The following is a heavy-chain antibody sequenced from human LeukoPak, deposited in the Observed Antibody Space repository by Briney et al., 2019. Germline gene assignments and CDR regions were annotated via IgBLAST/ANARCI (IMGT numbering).Heavy chain of an antibody. V-gene: IGHV1-2*02. CDR1: GYTFTCYY. J-gene: IGHJ4*02. Sequence: ASVKVSCQASGYTFTCYYMHWVRPAPGQGLEWMGWINPNSGGTNYAQKFQGRVTMTMDTSISTAYMELSTLRSEDTAVYYCARVRYDFWSGFSYWGQGTLVTVSS. CDR2: INPNSGGT. CDR3: ARVRYDFWSGFSY. D-gene: IGHD3-3*01.